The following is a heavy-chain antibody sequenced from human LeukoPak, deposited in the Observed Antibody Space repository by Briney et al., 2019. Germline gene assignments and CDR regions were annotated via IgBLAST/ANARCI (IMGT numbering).Heavy chain of an antibody. V-gene: IGHV4-30-2*01. D-gene: IGHD3-22*01. Sequence: SETLSLTCAVSGGSISSGGYSWSWIRQPPGKGLEWIGYIYHSGSTYYNPSLKSRVTISVDGSKNQFSLKLSSVTAADTAVYYCARVVYYDSSGYYQSWFDPWGQGTLVTVSS. CDR3: ARVVYYDSSGYYQSWFDP. J-gene: IGHJ5*02. CDR2: IYHSGST. CDR1: GGSISSGGYS.